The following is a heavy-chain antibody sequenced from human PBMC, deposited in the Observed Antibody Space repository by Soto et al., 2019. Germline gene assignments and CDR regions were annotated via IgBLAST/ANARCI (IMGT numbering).Heavy chain of an antibody. Sequence: SETLSLTCTVSGGSVSSGSYYWSWIRQPPGKGLEWIGYIYYSGSTNYNPSLKSRVTISVDTSKNQFSLKLSSVTAADTAVYYCARGDFDWLLKYYYYGMDVWGQGTTVT. CDR1: GGSVSSGSYY. CDR2: IYYSGST. J-gene: IGHJ6*02. V-gene: IGHV4-61*01. CDR3: ARGDFDWLLKYYYYGMDV. D-gene: IGHD3-9*01.